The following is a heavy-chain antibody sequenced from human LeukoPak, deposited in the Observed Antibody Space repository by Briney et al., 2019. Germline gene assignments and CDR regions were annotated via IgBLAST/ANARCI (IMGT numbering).Heavy chain of an antibody. V-gene: IGHV4-4*02. CDR2: IYHSGSP. D-gene: IGHD5-18*01. CDR1: GVSISSNNW. Sequence: SETLSLTCAVSGVSISSNNWWGWVRQPPGKGLEWIGEIYHSGSPNYNPSLKSRVTISVDKSRNHFSLNLSSVTAADTAVYYCARVGRGYSYGRHRFTFDYWGQGTLVTVSS. J-gene: IGHJ4*02. CDR3: ARVGRGYSYGRHRFTFDY.